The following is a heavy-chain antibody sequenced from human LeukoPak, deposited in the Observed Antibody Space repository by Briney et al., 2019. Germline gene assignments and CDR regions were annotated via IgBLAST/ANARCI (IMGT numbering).Heavy chain of an antibody. Sequence: PSETLSLTCTVSGGSLSSGSYYWSWIRQPAGKGLEWIGRIYTSGSTNYNPSLKSRVTISVDTSKNQFSLKLTSVTAADTAVYYCARHPSGRMWLQQGGWFDPWGQGTLVTVSS. V-gene: IGHV4-61*02. CDR2: IYTSGST. CDR3: ARHPSGRMWLQQGGWFDP. CDR1: GGSLSSGSYY. J-gene: IGHJ5*02. D-gene: IGHD5-24*01.